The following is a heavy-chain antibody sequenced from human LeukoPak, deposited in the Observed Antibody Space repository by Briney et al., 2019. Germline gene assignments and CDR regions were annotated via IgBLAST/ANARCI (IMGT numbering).Heavy chain of an antibody. D-gene: IGHD5-18*01. J-gene: IGHJ4*02. CDR1: GVSISSGAYF. Sequence: SQTLSLTCTVSGVSISSGAYFWSCIRQHPGKGLEWIGYISYSGSTNYNPSLKSRVTISVDTSKNHFSLKLTSVTAADTAVYYCARAATYSYGLFDYWGQGTLVTVSS. V-gene: IGHV4-31*03. CDR2: ISYSGST. CDR3: ARAATYSYGLFDY.